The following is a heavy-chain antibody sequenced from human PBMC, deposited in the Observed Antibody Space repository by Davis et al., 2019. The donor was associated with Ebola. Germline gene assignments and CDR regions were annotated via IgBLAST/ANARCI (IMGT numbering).Heavy chain of an antibody. CDR1: GFTFSSYS. CDR2: IGSVISNI. D-gene: IGHD2-15*01. Sequence: GGSLRLSCAASGFTFSSYSTNWVRQAPGKGLEWVSSIGSVISNINYVDSVKGPFTTSRDNAKNSLFLQMNSLGVRDTAVYCCARGYCSGANCYSVRVADHWGQGTLVTVSS. V-gene: IGHV3-21*06. J-gene: IGHJ4*02. CDR3: ARGYCSGANCYSVRVADH.